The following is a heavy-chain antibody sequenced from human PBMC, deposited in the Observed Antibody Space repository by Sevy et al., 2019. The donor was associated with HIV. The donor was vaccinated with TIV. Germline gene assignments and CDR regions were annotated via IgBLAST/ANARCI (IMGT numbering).Heavy chain of an antibody. J-gene: IGHJ4*02. D-gene: IGHD3-10*02. CDR1: GFTFSSSA. V-gene: IGHV3-23*01. CDR3: AREGCSKPHDY. Sequence: GGSLRLSCAASGFTFSSSAMSWVRQAPGKGLEWVSTFSFGCGKINYADSVKGRFTISRDNSKNTLYLQMHSLRAEDTAVYYCAREGCSKPHDYWGQGTLVTVSS. CDR2: FSFGCGKI.